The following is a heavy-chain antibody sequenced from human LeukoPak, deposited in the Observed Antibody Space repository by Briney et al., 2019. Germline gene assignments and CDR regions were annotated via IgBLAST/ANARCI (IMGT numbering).Heavy chain of an antibody. CDR3: ARDLYGSGSYYNGGFDY. CDR1: GGSISSGGYY. J-gene: IGHJ4*02. Sequence: SQTLSLTCTVSGGSISSGGYYWSWIRQHPGQGLEWIGYIYYSGSTYYNPSLKSRVTISVDTSKNQFSLRLSSVTAADTAVYYCARDLYGSGSYYNGGFDYWGQGTLVTVSS. CDR2: IYYSGST. V-gene: IGHV4-31*03. D-gene: IGHD3-10*01.